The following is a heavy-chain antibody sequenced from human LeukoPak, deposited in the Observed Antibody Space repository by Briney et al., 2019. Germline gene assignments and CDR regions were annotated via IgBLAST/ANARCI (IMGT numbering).Heavy chain of an antibody. D-gene: IGHD3-10*01. J-gene: IGHJ6*03. V-gene: IGHV3-7*01. CDR1: GFSFSSYW. Sequence: GGSLRLSCEASGFSFSSYWMTWVRQPPGKGPEWVANIRQDESERYSADSVKGRFTISRDNAKKSVYLHMSSLRAEDTALYYCARLSAYYYGSYFYYYMDVWGKGTTVTVSS. CDR2: IRQDESER. CDR3: ARLSAYYYGSYFYYYMDV.